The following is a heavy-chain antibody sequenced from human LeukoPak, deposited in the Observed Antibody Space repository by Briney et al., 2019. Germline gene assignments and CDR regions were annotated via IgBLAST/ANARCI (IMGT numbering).Heavy chain of an antibody. J-gene: IGHJ4*02. V-gene: IGHV3-66*01. Sequence: GGSVRLSCEASGFIVSAHFMNWVRQARGKGLEWVSDMYSVENTYYADSVKGRFTVSRDPSKKTLYLPRERLRVADTAVYYCARDLSADSYGFGGDCWGQGTRVIVSS. D-gene: IGHD3-10*01. CDR3: ARDLSADSYGFGGDC. CDR1: GFIVSAHF. CDR2: MYSVENT.